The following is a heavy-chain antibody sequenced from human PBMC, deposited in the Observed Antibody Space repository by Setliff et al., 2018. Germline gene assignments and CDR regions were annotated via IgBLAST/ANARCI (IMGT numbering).Heavy chain of an antibody. V-gene: IGHV3-74*01. CDR3: ARDVFCSGGSCDNWFDP. CDR1: GFTFSNYY. J-gene: IGHJ5*02. D-gene: IGHD2-15*01. CDR2: ITSDGSST. Sequence: GGSLRLSCAASGFTFSNYYMHWVRQAPGKGLVWVPRITSDGSSTTYADSVKGRFTISRDNAKSTLYLQMNSLRAEDTAVYYCARDVFCSGGSCDNWFDPWGQGTLVTVSS.